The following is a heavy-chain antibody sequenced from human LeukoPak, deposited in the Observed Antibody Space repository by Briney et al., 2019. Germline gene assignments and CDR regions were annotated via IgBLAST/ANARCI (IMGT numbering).Heavy chain of an antibody. CDR1: GFTFDDYA. CDR2: ISWNSGSI. J-gene: IGHJ3*02. V-gene: IGHV3-9*01. D-gene: IGHD1-1*01. CDR3: AKDNERRVENDAFDI. Sequence: GRSLRLSCAASGFTFDDYAMHWVRQAPGKGLEWVSGISWNSGSIGYADSVKGRFTISRDNAKNSLYLQMNSLRAEDTALYYCAKDNERRVENDAFDIWGQGTMVTVSS.